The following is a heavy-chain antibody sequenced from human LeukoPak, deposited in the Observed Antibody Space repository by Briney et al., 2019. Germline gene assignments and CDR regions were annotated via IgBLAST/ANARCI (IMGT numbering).Heavy chain of an antibody. CDR1: GFTFSSYA. D-gene: IGHD1-1*01. Sequence: GGSLRLSCAASGFTFSSYAMSWVRQAPGKGLEWVSGVVGSGDNTYYADSVKGRFTISRDNSKNTLHLQMSSLRAEDTAVYYCAKDLRGTLEEFDSWGQGTLVTVSS. CDR2: VVGSGDNT. J-gene: IGHJ4*02. CDR3: AKDLRGTLEEFDS. V-gene: IGHV3-23*01.